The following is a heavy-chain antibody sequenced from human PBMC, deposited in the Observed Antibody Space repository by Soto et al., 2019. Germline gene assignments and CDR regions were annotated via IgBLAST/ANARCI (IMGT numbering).Heavy chain of an antibody. CDR2: IYYSGST. D-gene: IGHD2-2*01. Sequence: GGSISSGGYYWSWIRQHPGKGLEWIGYIYYSGSTYYNPSLKSRVTISVDTSKNQFSLKLSSVTAADTAVYYCASGEALGYCSSTSCYGLRPFDYWGQGTLVTVSS. J-gene: IGHJ4*02. V-gene: IGHV4-31*02. CDR3: ASGEALGYCSSTSCYGLRPFDY. CDR1: GGSISSGGYY.